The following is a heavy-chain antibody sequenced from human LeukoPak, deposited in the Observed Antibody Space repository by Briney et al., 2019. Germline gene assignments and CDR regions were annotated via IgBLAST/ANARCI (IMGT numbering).Heavy chain of an antibody. J-gene: IGHJ6*03. Sequence: SETLSLTCAVYGGSFSGYYWSWIRQPPGKGLEWIGEINHSGSTSYNPSLKSRVTISVDTSKNQFSLKLSSVTAADTAVYYCAREVAGNLYYYYYYMDVWGKGTTVTVSS. CDR3: AREVAGNLYYYYYYMDV. CDR1: GGSFSGYY. CDR2: INHSGST. V-gene: IGHV4-34*01. D-gene: IGHD6-19*01.